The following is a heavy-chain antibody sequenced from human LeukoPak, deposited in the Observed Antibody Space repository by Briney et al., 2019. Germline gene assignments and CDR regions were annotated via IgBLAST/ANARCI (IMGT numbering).Heavy chain of an antibody. CDR2: IYYSGST. J-gene: IGHJ3*02. Sequence: PSETLSLTCTVSGGSISSSSYYWGWIRQPPGTGLEWIGSIYYSGSTYYNPSLKSRVTISVDTSKNQFSLKLSSVTAADTAVYYCARVGTSPDAFDIWGQGTMVTVSS. V-gene: IGHV4-39*07. D-gene: IGHD1-14*01. CDR1: GGSISSSSYY. CDR3: ARVGTSPDAFDI.